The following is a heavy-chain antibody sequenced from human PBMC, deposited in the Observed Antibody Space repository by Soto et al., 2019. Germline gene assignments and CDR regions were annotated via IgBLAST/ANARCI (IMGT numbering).Heavy chain of an antibody. V-gene: IGHV5-10-1*01. J-gene: IGHJ5*02. CDR1: GYSFTSYW. Sequence: GESLKISCKDSGYSFTSYWISWVRQMPGKGLEWMGRIDPSDSYTNYSPSSQGHVTISADKSISTAYLQWSSLKASDTAMYYCARHVPSGYDVEWFDPWGQGTLVTVSS. D-gene: IGHD5-12*01. CDR3: ARHVPSGYDVEWFDP. CDR2: IDPSDSYT.